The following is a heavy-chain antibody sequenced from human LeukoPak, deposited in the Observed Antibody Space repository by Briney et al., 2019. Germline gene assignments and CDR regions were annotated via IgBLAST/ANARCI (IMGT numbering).Heavy chain of an antibody. CDR1: GFTFSSYS. J-gene: IGHJ4*02. Sequence: GGFLRLSCAASGFTFSSYSMNWVRQAPGKGLEWVSYISSSSSTIYYADSVKGRFTISRDNAKNSLYLQMNSLRAEDTAVYYCAREVAARFDYWGQGTLVTVSS. V-gene: IGHV3-48*01. D-gene: IGHD6-6*01. CDR3: AREVAARFDY. CDR2: ISSSSSTI.